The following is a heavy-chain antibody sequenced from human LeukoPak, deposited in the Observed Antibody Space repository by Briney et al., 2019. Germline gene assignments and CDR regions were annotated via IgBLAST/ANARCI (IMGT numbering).Heavy chain of an antibody. V-gene: IGHV3-7*01. D-gene: IGHD1-14*01. CDR1: GFTFSNHW. CDR3: ARARYNDF. Sequence: GGSLRLSCAASGFTFSNHWMSWVRQAPGMGLEWVANIKQDGSEKNYVDSVKGRFTISRDNAKNSLYLQMNSLRAEDTAVYYCARARYNDFWGQGTLVTVSS. CDR2: IKQDGSEK. J-gene: IGHJ4*02.